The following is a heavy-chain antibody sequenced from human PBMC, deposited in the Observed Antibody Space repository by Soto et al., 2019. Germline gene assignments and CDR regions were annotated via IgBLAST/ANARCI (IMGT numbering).Heavy chain of an antibody. J-gene: IGHJ6*02. D-gene: IGHD3-22*01. V-gene: IGHV4-59*01. CDR1: GGSISSYY. CDR2: IYYSGST. CDR3: ARSLVRYYYDSSGSGMDV. Sequence: SETLSLTCTVSGGSISSYYWSWIRQPPGKGLEWIGYIYYSGSTNYNPSLKSRVTISVDTSKNQFSLKLSSVTAADTAVYYCARSLVRYYYDSSGSGMDVCGQGTTVTVSS.